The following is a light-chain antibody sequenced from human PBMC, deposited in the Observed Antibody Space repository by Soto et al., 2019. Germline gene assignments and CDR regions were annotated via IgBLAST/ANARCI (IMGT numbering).Light chain of an antibody. CDR3: HQYYISP. V-gene: IGKV3-20*01. J-gene: IGKJ4*01. CDR1: QSISSNY. Sequence: EIVLTQSPGTLSLSPGERATLSCRASQSISSNYLAWYQQKPGQSPSLLIYGASSRATGIPDRFSGSGSGAEFSLTISRLDPEDFEVYYCHQYYISPFGGGTKVEIK. CDR2: GAS.